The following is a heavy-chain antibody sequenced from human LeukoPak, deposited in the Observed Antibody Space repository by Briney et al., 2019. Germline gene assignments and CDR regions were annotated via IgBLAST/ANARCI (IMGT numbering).Heavy chain of an antibody. Sequence: GSSAKVSCKASGGTFGSYAISWVRQAPGQGPEWMGGIIPIFGTANYAQKFQGRVTITTDASTSTTYMELSSLTSEDTAVYYCASGGWGYCSSTACSQYFRHWGQGTLVTVCS. CDR2: IIPIFGTA. D-gene: IGHD2-2*01. CDR3: ASGGWGYCSSTACSQYFRH. CDR1: GGTFGSYA. V-gene: IGHV1-69*05. J-gene: IGHJ1*01.